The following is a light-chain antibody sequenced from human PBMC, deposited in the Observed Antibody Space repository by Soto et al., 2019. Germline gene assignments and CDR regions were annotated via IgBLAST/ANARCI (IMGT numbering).Light chain of an antibody. CDR2: GAS. V-gene: IGKV3-20*01. J-gene: IGKJ4*01. CDR1: QSVNNN. Sequence: ETLMTQSPGTLSVSPGERATLSCRASQSVNNNLAWYQQKPGQAPRLLIYGASSRATGTPDRFSGSGSGTDFPLIISRLEPEDFAVYYCQQYGSSPLTFGGGTKVDIK. CDR3: QQYGSSPLT.